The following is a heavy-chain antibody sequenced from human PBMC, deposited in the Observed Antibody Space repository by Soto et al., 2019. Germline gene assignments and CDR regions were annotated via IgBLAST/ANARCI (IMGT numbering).Heavy chain of an antibody. Sequence: GESLKISCQCSGYTFSNFWVGWVRQLPGQGLEWMGIIYPGDHETRYSPSFHGKVTISAEKSINTAYLQWNSLEASDSAFYFCARSPRSSSYFDHWGQGGLVTVSS. J-gene: IGHJ4*02. CDR1: GYTFSNFW. V-gene: IGHV5-51*01. D-gene: IGHD6-13*01. CDR3: ARSPRSSSYFDH. CDR2: IYPGDHET.